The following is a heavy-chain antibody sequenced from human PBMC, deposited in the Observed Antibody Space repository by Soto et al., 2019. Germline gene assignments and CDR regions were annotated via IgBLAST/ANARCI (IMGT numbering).Heavy chain of an antibody. J-gene: IGHJ4*02. CDR3: ARVGLRTKGGYYFDY. CDR1: GCSISSGDYY. V-gene: IGHV4-30-4*01. D-gene: IGHD2-8*01. CDR2: IYYSGST. Sequence: KPXETLSLTCTVSGCSISSGDYYWSWIRQPPGKGLEWIGYIYYSGSTYYNPSLKSRVTISVDTSKNQFSLKLSSVTAADTVVYYCARVGLRTKGGYYFDYWGQGTLVTVSS.